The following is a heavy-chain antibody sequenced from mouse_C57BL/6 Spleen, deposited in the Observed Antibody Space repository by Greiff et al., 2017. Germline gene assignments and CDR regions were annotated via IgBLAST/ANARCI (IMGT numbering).Heavy chain of an antibody. CDR2: INPGSGGT. Sequence: QVQLQQSGAELVRPGTSVKVSCKASGYAFTNYLIEWVKQRPGQGLEWIGGINPGSGGTNYNEKFKGKATLTADKSSSTAYMQLSSLTSEDSAVYFCARSGNHLEGAMDYWGQGTSVTVSS. D-gene: IGHD3-1*01. J-gene: IGHJ4*01. V-gene: IGHV1-54*01. CDR3: ARSGNHLEGAMDY. CDR1: GYAFTNYL.